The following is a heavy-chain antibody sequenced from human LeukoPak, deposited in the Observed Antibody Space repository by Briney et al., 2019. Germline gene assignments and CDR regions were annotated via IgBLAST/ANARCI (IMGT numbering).Heavy chain of an antibody. CDR3: APGRDGYYE. CDR1: GGSISSSSYY. J-gene: IGHJ4*02. D-gene: IGHD5-24*01. Sequence: PSETLSLTCTVSGGSISSSSYYWGWIRQPPGKGLEWIGSIYYSGSTNYNPSLKSRVTISVDKSKNQFSLKLSSVTAADTAVYYCAPGRDGYYEWGQGTLVTVSS. V-gene: IGHV4-39*07. CDR2: IYYSGST.